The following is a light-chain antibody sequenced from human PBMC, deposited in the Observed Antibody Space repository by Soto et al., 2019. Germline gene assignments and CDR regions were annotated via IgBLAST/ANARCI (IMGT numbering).Light chain of an antibody. V-gene: IGLV1-40*01. Sequence: QSVLTQPPSVSGAPGQRVTISCTGSSSNIGAGYDVHWYQQLPGTAPKLLIYGNSNRPSGVPDRFSGSKSGTSASLAITGXXAXXXAXYYCQSYDSSLSGDVFGTGTKLTVL. CDR2: GNS. CDR3: QSYDSSLSGDV. J-gene: IGLJ1*01. CDR1: SSNIGAGYD.